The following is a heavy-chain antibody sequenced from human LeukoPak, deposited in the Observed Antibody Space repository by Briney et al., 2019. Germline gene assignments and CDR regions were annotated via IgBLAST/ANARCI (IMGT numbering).Heavy chain of an antibody. J-gene: IGHJ4*02. CDR1: GFIFSSYA. CDR2: ISYDGSNK. V-gene: IGHV3-30*04. D-gene: IGHD3-16*02. Sequence: RGSLRLSCEASGFIFSSYAMHWVRQAPGKGLEWVAVISYDGSNKYYADSVKGRFTISRDNSKNTLYLQMNSLRAEDTAVYYCARGPVRVLTYYDYVWGSYPDYWGQGTLVTVSS. CDR3: ARGPVRVLTYYDYVWGSYPDY.